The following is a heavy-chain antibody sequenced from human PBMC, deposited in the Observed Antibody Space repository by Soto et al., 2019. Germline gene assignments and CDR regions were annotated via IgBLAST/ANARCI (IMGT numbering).Heavy chain of an antibody. D-gene: IGHD6-19*01. Sequence: QVQLVESGGGVVQPGRSLRLSCAASGFTFSTYGMHWVRQAPGKGLEWVAAILSDGSNKNYADSVKGRFTISRDNSKNTLYMQMNKLRVEDTAFYYCAKGKAVAGKSAWFDPWGQGTLGTGSS. CDR1: GFTFSTYG. CDR2: ILSDGSNK. CDR3: AKGKAVAGKSAWFDP. V-gene: IGHV3-30*18. J-gene: IGHJ5*02.